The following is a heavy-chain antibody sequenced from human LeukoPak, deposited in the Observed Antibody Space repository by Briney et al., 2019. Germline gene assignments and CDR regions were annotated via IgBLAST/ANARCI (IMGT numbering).Heavy chain of an antibody. J-gene: IGHJ4*02. CDR3: ARVMVRGTGDY. V-gene: IGHV3-48*01. CDR2: ISSSSSTI. Sequence: PGGSLRLSCAASGFTFSSDSMNWVRQAPGKGLEWVSYISSSSSTIYYADSVKGRFTISRDNAKNSLYLQMNSLRGEDTAVYYCARVMVRGTGDYWGQGTLVTVSS. D-gene: IGHD3-10*01. CDR1: GFTFSSDS.